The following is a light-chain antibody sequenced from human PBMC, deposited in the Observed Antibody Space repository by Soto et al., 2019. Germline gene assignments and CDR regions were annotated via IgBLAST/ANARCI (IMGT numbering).Light chain of an antibody. CDR2: EGS. V-gene: IGLV2-23*01. CDR3: CSYAGSSTVV. J-gene: IGLJ2*01. Sequence: QSALTQPASVSGSPGQSITISCTGTNSDVGSYNLVSWYQQHPGKGPKVMIYEGSKRPSGVSNRFSGSKSGNTASLTISGLQAEDEADYYCCSYAGSSTVVFGGGTKLTVL. CDR1: NSDVGSYNL.